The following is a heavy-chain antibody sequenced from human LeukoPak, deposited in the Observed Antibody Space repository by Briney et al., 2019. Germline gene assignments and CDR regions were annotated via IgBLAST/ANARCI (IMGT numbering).Heavy chain of an antibody. CDR3: ARGFPGGGYYDY. D-gene: IGHD3-22*01. J-gene: IGHJ4*02. V-gene: IGHV4-4*07. Sequence: SETLSLTCTVSGASISSYYWTWIRQPAGKALEWIRRIYTSGSTNYNPSLKSRVTMSVDTSKSQFSLKLSSVTAADTAVYYCARGFPGGGYYDYWGQGTLVTVSS. CDR1: GASISSYY. CDR2: IYTSGST.